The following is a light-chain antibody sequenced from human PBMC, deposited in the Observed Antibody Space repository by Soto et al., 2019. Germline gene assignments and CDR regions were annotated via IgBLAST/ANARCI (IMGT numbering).Light chain of an antibody. CDR3: QQYHIWYT. Sequence: DIQMTQSPSTLSASVGDRVTITCRASQSISSWLAWYQQKPGKAPKLLIYDASSLESGVPSRFSGSGSGTEFTLTISSLQPDDFATYYCQQYHIWYTFGQGTELEIK. V-gene: IGKV1-5*01. J-gene: IGKJ2*01. CDR2: DAS. CDR1: QSISSW.